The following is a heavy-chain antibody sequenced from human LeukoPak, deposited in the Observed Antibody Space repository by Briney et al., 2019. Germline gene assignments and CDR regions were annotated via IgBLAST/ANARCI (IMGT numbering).Heavy chain of an antibody. D-gene: IGHD3-9*01. V-gene: IGHV3-21*01. CDR1: GFTFSTYA. CDR2: ISSSSSYI. J-gene: IGHJ4*02. Sequence: GGSLRLSCAASGFTFSTYAMSWVRQAPGKGLEWVSSISSSSSYIYYADSVKGRFTISRDNAKNSLYLQMNSLRAEDTAVYYCAREFTISEPTFDYWGQGTLVTVSS. CDR3: AREFTISEPTFDY.